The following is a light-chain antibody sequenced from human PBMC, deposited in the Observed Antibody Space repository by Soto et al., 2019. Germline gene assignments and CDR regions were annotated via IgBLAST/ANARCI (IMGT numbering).Light chain of an antibody. J-gene: IGKJ1*01. CDR1: QTIGRW. Sequence: DIQMTQSPSSLSASVGDRVTITCRASQTIGRWLAWYQQKPGKAPKLMLYDVSTLISGVPSRFSGSGSGTEFTLTISSLQPDDFTTYYCQQYNLHSPATFGPGTLVEVK. CDR2: DVS. V-gene: IGKV1-5*01. CDR3: QQYNLHSPAT.